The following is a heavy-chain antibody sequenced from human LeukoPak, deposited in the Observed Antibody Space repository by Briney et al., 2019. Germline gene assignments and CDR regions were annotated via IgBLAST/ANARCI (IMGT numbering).Heavy chain of an antibody. CDR3: AREEHYDRSGWGAFPI. CDR2: ISTSGTI. Sequence: GGSLRLSCAASGFTFSSYEMNWVRQAPGKGLEWVSYISTSGTIYYADSVKGRFTISRDNAKNSLYLQMNSLRAEDTAMYYCAREEHYDRSGWGAFPIWGQGTMLTVSS. D-gene: IGHD3-22*01. CDR1: GFTFSSYE. J-gene: IGHJ3*02. V-gene: IGHV3-48*03.